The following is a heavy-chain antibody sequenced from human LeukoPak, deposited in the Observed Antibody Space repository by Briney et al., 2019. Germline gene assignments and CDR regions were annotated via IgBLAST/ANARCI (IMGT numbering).Heavy chain of an antibody. CDR2: IYYSGST. J-gene: IGHJ5*02. V-gene: IGHV4-59*01. D-gene: IGHD2-21*02. CDR3: ARSRDCRNWFYP. CDR1: GGSISSYY. Sequence: SETLSLTCTVSGGSISSYYWSWMRQPPGKGLEWIGYIYYSGSTNYNPSLKSRVTISVDTSKNQFSLKLNSVTAADTAVYYCARSRDCRNWFYPWGQGTLVTVSS.